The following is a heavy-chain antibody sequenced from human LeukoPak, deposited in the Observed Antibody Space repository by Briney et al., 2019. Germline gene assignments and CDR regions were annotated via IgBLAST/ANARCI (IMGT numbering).Heavy chain of an antibody. Sequence: HPGGSLRLSCAASGFTFINYSMTWVRQAPGKGLEWVSTISGSGVSTYYADSVKGRFTISRDNSKNTLHLQMSSLRAEDSAVYYCAKDRRNDYAQGLDFWGQGTLVAVPS. D-gene: IGHD4-17*01. V-gene: IGHV3-23*01. J-gene: IGHJ4*02. CDR3: AKDRRNDYAQGLDF. CDR1: GFTFINYS. CDR2: ISGSGVST.